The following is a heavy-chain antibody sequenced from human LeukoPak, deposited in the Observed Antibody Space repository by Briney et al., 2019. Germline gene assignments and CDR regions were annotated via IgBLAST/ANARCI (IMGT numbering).Heavy chain of an antibody. V-gene: IGHV1-69*05. CDR1: GGTFSSYA. D-gene: IGHD3-9*01. Sequence: SVKVSCKASGGTFSSYAISWVRQAPGQGLEWMERIIPIFGTANYAQKFQGRVTITTDESTSTAYMELSSLRSEDTAVYYCAREGQDYDILTGYFDYWGQGTLVTVSS. CDR3: AREGQDYDILTGYFDY. CDR2: IIPIFGTA. J-gene: IGHJ4*02.